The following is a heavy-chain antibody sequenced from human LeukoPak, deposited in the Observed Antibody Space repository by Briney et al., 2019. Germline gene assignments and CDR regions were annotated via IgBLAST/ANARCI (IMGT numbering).Heavy chain of an antibody. J-gene: IGHJ4*02. D-gene: IGHD6-13*01. CDR2: IWNDGSNK. CDR3: AKVGGSYSSSWDNYFDY. V-gene: IGHV3-33*06. Sequence: GGSLRLSCAASGFTFSSYGMHWVRQAPGKGLEWVAVIWNDGSNKYYADSVKGRFTISRDNSKNTLYLQMNSLRAEATAVYYCAKVGGSYSSSWDNYFDYWGQGTLVTVSS. CDR1: GFTFSSYG.